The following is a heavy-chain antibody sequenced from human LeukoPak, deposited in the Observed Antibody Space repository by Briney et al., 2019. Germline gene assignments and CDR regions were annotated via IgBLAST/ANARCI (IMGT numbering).Heavy chain of an antibody. CDR2: IIPILGTA. D-gene: IGHD2-2*02. CDR1: GGTFSSYA. CDR3: ASTPYCSSTSCYIRLGYYYYYMDV. V-gene: IGHV1-69*11. J-gene: IGHJ6*03. Sequence: ASVKVSCKASGGTFSSYAISWVRQAPGQGLEWMGRIIPILGTANYAQKFQGRVTITTDESTSTAYMELSSLRSEDTAVYYCASTPYCSSTSCYIRLGYYYYYMDVWGKGTTVTVSS.